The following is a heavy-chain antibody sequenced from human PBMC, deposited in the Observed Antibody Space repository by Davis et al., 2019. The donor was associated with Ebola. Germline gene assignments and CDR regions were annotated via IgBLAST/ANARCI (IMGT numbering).Heavy chain of an antibody. J-gene: IGHJ4*02. CDR2: LTGSGYTT. V-gene: IGHV3-23*01. Sequence: GESLKISCTASAFTLGDAWMSWVRQAPGEGLEWVSTLTGSGYTTDYADSVKGRFTISRDNFKDTMYLQMNSLRAEDTAVYYCAKGLEEDSGDPEVALHYWGQGTLVTVSS. CDR1: AFTLGDAW. D-gene: IGHD4-17*01. CDR3: AKGLEEDSGDPEVALHY.